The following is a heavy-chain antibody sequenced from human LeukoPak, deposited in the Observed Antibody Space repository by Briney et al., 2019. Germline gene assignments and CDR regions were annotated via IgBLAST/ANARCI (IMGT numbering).Heavy chain of an antibody. CDR3: AREWQGYSSSRRGDYYYMDV. V-gene: IGHV3-7*01. D-gene: IGHD6-6*01. CDR1: XXTSXXXX. J-gene: IGHJ6*03. CDR2: XXXXGSQK. Sequence: PXGSXXXSXAXXXXTSXXXXMSWXXXAPGXXRXXXXXXXXXGSQKYYVDSVKGRFTISRDNAKNSLSLQMNSLRAEDTAVYYCAREWQGYSSSRRGDYYYMDVWGKGTTVTVSS.